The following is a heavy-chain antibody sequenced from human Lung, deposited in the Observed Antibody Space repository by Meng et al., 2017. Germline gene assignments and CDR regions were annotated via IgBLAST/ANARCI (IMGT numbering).Heavy chain of an antibody. D-gene: IGHD4-23*01. V-gene: IGHV1-2*06. CDR3: ARDLDYNYGGF. Sequence: QVQLVQSGAEVKKLGASVKVSCKASGYTFTDYYMHWVRQAPGQGLEWMGRINPKTGGTEFAQKFQGRVTMTRDTSVSTFYIELSRLRSDDTAVYYCARDLDYNYGGFWGQGTLVTVSS. CDR1: GYTFTDYY. J-gene: IGHJ4*02. CDR2: INPKTGGT.